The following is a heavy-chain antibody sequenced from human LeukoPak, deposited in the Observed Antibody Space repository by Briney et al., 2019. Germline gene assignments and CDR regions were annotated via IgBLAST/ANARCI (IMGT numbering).Heavy chain of an antibody. Sequence: GGSLRLSCAASGLTFSTYWMHWVRQAPGKGLVWVARIRPEGTTTAYADSVKGRFTISRDNAKNTLFLQMNSLSAEDTAVYYCARGLDWILFDYWGQGTLVTVSS. V-gene: IGHV3-74*03. D-gene: IGHD3-9*01. CDR2: IRPEGTTT. CDR1: GLTFSTYW. J-gene: IGHJ4*02. CDR3: ARGLDWILFDY.